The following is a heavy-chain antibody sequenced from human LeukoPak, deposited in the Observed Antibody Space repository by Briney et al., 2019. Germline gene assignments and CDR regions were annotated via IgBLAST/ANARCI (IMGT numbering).Heavy chain of an antibody. CDR3: ARDRCTNGVCYYDY. CDR1: GFTFSSYG. Sequence: GRSLRLSCAASGFTFSSYGMHWVRQAPGKGLEWVAVIWYDGSIKYYGDSVRGRFTTSRDNPKNTLYLQMNSLRAEDTAVYYCARDRCTNGVCYYDYWGQGTLVTVSS. CDR2: IWYDGSIK. J-gene: IGHJ4*02. V-gene: IGHV3-33*01. D-gene: IGHD2-8*01.